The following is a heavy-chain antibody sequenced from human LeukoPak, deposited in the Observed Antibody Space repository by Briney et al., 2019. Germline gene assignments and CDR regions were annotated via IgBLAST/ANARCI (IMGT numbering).Heavy chain of an antibody. CDR3: ARRYYDFWSGGYYYYMDV. J-gene: IGHJ6*03. Sequence: SETLSLTCAVYGGSFSSYYWSWIRQPPGKGLECIWAINNSGSTNYNPSLESRVTISVYTSKNQFSLKLSSVTAADTAVYYCARRYYDFWSGGYYYYMDVWGKGTTVTVSS. CDR2: INNSGST. V-gene: IGHV4-34*01. D-gene: IGHD3-3*01. CDR1: GGSFSSYY.